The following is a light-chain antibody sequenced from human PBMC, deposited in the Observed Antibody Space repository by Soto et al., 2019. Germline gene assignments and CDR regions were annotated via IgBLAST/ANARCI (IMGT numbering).Light chain of an antibody. J-gene: IGKJ5*01. V-gene: IGKV1-33*01. Sequence: DIQMTQSPSSLSASVVYRVTITCQASQDINNYVNWYQQKPGKAPKLLIFDASTLKTGVPSRFSGSGSGTDFSFTISSLQPEDIATYYCQQSNDLVSFGQGTRLEIK. CDR2: DAS. CDR3: QQSNDLVS. CDR1: QDINNY.